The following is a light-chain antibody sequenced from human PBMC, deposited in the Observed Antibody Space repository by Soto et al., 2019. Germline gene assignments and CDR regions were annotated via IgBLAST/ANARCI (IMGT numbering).Light chain of an antibody. CDR3: QQYCSSRPIN. CDR2: GAS. CDR1: QSVSSSY. V-gene: IGKV3-20*01. Sequence: EMGLKQSPCTLSLSPGERATLSGMASQSVSSSYLDWYQQKPGQAPRLLIYGASSRATGIPDRFSGSGSGTDFTLTISRLETADFAVYYCQQYCSSRPINIGQGTRLESK. J-gene: IGKJ5*01.